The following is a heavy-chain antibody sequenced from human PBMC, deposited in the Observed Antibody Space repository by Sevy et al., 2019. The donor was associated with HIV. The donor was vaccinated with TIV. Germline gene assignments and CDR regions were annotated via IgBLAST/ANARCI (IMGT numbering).Heavy chain of an antibody. Sequence: GGSLRLSCAASGFTFSSYEMNWVRQAPGKGLEWVSCCSSSGSTIYYADSVKGRFTISRDNAKNSLYLQMNSLRAEDTAVYYCARDWDSSGWYYHYYYGMDVWGQGTTVTVSS. CDR3: ARDWDSSGWYYHYYYGMDV. J-gene: IGHJ6*02. CDR2: CSSSGSTI. D-gene: IGHD6-19*01. V-gene: IGHV3-48*03. CDR1: GFTFSSYE.